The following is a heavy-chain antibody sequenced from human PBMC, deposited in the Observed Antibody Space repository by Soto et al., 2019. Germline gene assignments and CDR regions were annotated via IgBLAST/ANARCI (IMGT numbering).Heavy chain of an antibody. CDR3: AREMYSSNWFDP. CDR1: GGTFSSYA. CDR2: IIPIFGTA. Sequence: SVKVSCKASGGTFSSYAISWVRQAPGQGLEWMGGIIPIFGTANYAQKFQGRVTITADESTSTAYMELRSLRSEDTAVYYCAREMYSSNWFDPWGQGTLVTVS. J-gene: IGHJ5*02. V-gene: IGHV1-69*13. D-gene: IGHD6-13*01.